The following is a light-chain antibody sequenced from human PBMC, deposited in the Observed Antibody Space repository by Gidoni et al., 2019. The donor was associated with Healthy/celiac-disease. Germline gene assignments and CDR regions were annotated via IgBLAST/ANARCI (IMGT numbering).Light chain of an antibody. V-gene: IGKV3-20*01. CDR1: QSVSSNY. Sequence: EIVLTKSPGTLSLSPGERATLSCRASQSVSSNYLAWYQQKPGQAPRLLIYGASSRATGIPDRFSGSGSGTDFTLTISRLEPEDFAVYYCQQYGSSGTFGQGTKVEIK. CDR3: QQYGSSGT. CDR2: GAS. J-gene: IGKJ1*01.